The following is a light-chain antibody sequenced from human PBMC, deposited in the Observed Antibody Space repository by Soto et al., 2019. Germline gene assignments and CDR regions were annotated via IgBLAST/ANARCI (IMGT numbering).Light chain of an antibody. J-gene: IGKJ2*01. CDR1: QGISSF. V-gene: IGKV1-8*01. CDR3: QQYLSYPYT. Sequence: AIRMTQSPSSISASTGDRVTITCRASQGISSFLAWYQQKPGKAPKLLIYAAATLPRGAPSRFSASGSGTDFTLTISRLQSEDFATYFCQQYLSYPYTFGQGTKLEI. CDR2: AAA.